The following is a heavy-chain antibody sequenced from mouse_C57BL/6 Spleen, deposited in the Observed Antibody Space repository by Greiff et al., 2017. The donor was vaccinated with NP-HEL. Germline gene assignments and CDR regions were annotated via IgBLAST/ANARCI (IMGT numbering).Heavy chain of an antibody. CDR1: GYAFTNYL. D-gene: IGHD1-1*01. V-gene: IGHV1-54*01. J-gene: IGHJ2*01. Sequence: VPLQHSGAALVRPGTSVKVSCKASGYAFTNYLLEWVKPRPGQGLEWTGVINPGSGGTNSNEKFKGKATLTADKSSSTAYMQLSSLTSEDSAVYFCARSAVALDYWGQGTTLTVSS. CDR2: INPGSGGT. CDR3: ARSAVALDY.